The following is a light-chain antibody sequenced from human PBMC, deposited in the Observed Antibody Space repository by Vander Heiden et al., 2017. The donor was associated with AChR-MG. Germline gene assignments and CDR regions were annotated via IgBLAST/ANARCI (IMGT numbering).Light chain of an antibody. Sequence: EIVLTQSPGTLSLSPGERATLSCRASQSDSYNSLVWYQQKPGQAPRLLIYGASSRATAIPDRFSGTGSGTEFTLTVTRMEPEDFAVYYCQLYGDSQGYIYGPGTKLEL. CDR1: QSDSYNS. CDR3: QLYGDSQGYI. J-gene: IGKJ2*01. V-gene: IGKV3-20*01. CDR2: GAS.